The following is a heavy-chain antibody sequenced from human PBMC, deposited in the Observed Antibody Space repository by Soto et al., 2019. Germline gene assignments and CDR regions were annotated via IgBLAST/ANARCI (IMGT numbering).Heavy chain of an antibody. V-gene: IGHV3-21*01. CDR1: GFTFSDSY. D-gene: IGHD3-9*01. CDR2: ISSSRRPM. J-gene: IGHJ4*02. CDR3: ERKHSSDATGYDYFDS. Sequence: GGSLRLSCLGAGFTFSDSYMAWVRQPPEKGLEYVSTISSSRRPMFYGPSFRGRFTISRDNTKTSVYLQLNNMRVEATSLYYCERKHSSDATGYDYFDSWGQGTVVTVSS.